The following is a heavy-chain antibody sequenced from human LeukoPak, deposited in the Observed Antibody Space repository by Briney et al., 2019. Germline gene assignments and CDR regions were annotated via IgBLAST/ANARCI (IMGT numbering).Heavy chain of an antibody. Sequence: ASVKVSCKTSGYTFTSYDINWVRQATGQGLEWMGWMNPNSGNTGYAQKFQGRVTMTRDTSTSTVYMELSSLRSEDTAVYYCARDRSGTFDYWGQGTLVTVSS. CDR1: GYTFTSYD. CDR3: ARDRSGTFDY. J-gene: IGHJ4*02. V-gene: IGHV1-8*01. CDR2: MNPNSGNT. D-gene: IGHD6-19*01.